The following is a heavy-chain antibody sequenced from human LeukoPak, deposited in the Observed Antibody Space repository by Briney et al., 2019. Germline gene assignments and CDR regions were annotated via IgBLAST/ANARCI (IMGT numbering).Heavy chain of an antibody. CDR2: ISYDGSNK. CDR1: GFTFSSYA. V-gene: IGHV3-30-3*01. Sequence: GGSLRLSCAASGFTFSSYAMHWVRQAPGKGLEWVAVISYDGSNKYYADSVKGRFTISRDNSKNTLYLQMNSLRAEDTAVYYCARAVGGSWYMGIDYWGQGTLVTVSS. CDR3: ARAVGGSWYMGIDY. D-gene: IGHD6-13*01. J-gene: IGHJ4*02.